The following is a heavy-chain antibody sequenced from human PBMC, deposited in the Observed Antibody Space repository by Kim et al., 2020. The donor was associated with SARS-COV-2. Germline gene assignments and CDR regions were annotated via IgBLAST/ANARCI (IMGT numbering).Heavy chain of an antibody. CDR2: IKSKADGVTT. D-gene: IGHD6-19*01. Sequence: GGSLRLSCAGSRFTFSNSGLSWVRQAPGKGLEWVGHIKSKADGVTTEYAAPVKGRFTISRDDSKNTLFLHMSSLQSEDTAVYYCTTFPVRGLSAFDIWGQGTMVTVS. V-gene: IGHV3-15*01. CDR3: TTFPVRGLSAFDI. J-gene: IGHJ3*02. CDR1: RFTFSNSG.